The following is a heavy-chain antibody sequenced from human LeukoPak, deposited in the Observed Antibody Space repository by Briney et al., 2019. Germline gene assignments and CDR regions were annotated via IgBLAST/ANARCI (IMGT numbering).Heavy chain of an antibody. Sequence: PGGSLRLSCVASGFSFSTYWMTWVRQAPGKGLEWVANMNGDGSEKNYLDSVKGRFTISRDNAKNSVYLQVSSLRVEDTATYYCTKGGHLDYRGQGTLVTVSS. J-gene: IGHJ4*02. CDR2: MNGDGSEK. CDR1: GFSFSTYW. CDR3: TKGGHLDY. V-gene: IGHV3-7*01. D-gene: IGHD3-16*01.